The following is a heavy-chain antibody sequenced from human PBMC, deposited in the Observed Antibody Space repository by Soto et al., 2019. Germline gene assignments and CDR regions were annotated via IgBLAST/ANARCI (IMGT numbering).Heavy chain of an antibody. CDR3: ARVGLGVATIYDS. V-gene: IGHV3-74*01. CDR1: RFTFSSYW. D-gene: IGHD5-12*01. CDR2: ISNDGSIT. Sequence: EVQLVESGGGVVQPGGSLRLSCAASRFTFSSYWIHWVRQAPGKGLVWVSRISNDGSITSYADSVRGRFTISRDNAKNTLYLQMNSLRAEDTAVYYCARVGLGVATIYDSWGQGTLVTVSS. J-gene: IGHJ4*02.